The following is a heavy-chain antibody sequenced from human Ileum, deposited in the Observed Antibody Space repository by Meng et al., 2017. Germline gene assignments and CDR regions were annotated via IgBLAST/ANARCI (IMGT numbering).Heavy chain of an antibody. CDR1: GYTFTSYY. CDR3: ARETSLPYGDYYGLFDY. CDR2: INPSGGST. D-gene: IGHD4-17*01. J-gene: IGHJ4*02. V-gene: IGHV1-46*01. Sequence: QGERGQSGAELKKPGASVKVSCKESGYTFTSYYMHWVRQAPGQGLEWMGIINPSGGSTSYAQKFQGRVTMTRDTSTSTVYMELSSLRSEDTAVYYCARETSLPYGDYYGLFDYWGQGTLVTVSS.